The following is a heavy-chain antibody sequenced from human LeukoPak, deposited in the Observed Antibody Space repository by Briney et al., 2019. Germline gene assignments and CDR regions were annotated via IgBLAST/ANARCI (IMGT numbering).Heavy chain of an antibody. Sequence: PGGSLRLSCAASGFTFSTYWMHWVRHAPGKGLVWVSRINSDGSSTSYADSVKGRFTISRDNAKSTLYLQMNSLRAEDTAVYYCARALFLGDWFDPWGQGTLVTVSS. CDR2: INSDGSST. J-gene: IGHJ5*02. D-gene: IGHD3-16*01. CDR3: ARALFLGDWFDP. V-gene: IGHV3-74*01. CDR1: GFTFSTYW.